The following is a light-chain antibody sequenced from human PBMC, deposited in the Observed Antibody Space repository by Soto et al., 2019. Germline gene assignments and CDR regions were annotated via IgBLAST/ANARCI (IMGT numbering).Light chain of an antibody. CDR3: QQYESTPPSYT. V-gene: IGKV3-20*01. J-gene: IGKJ2*01. CDR2: GAS. Sequence: IVLTQSPGILSLSPGEIATLSCRASQSLRSSYLAWYQQKPGQSPRLLIFGASSRATGIPDRFSGSGSGTDFTLTISRLEPEDFAVYYCQQYESTPPSYTFGQGTTLAIK. CDR1: QSLRSSY.